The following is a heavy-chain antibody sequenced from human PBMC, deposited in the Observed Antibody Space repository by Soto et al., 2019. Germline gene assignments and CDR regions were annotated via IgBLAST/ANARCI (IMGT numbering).Heavy chain of an antibody. Sequence: SETLSLTCGVSGGSISSINWWTWVRQTPGKGLEWIGEIYYSGNTNYNPSLTSRVTMSIDKSKNQFFLNLTSVTAADTAVYYCARSSGVSATNWFDAWGQGTLVTVSS. J-gene: IGHJ5*02. V-gene: IGHV4-4*02. CDR1: GGSISSINW. CDR2: IYYSGNT. CDR3: ARSSGVSATNWFDA. D-gene: IGHD3-10*01.